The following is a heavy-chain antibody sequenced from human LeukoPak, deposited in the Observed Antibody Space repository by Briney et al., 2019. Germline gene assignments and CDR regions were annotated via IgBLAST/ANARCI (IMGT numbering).Heavy chain of an antibody. V-gene: IGHV1-18*01. J-gene: IGHJ4*02. CDR2: ISAYNGNT. D-gene: IGHD6-19*01. CDR3: ARSGYSSGWADY. Sequence: ASVKVSCKPSVYTFTNYGISWLRQAPGQRLEWIGLISAYNGNTNYAQKLQGRVTMTTDTSTSTAYMERRSLRSDDTAVYYCARSGYSSGWADYWGQGTLVTVSS. CDR1: VYTFTNYG.